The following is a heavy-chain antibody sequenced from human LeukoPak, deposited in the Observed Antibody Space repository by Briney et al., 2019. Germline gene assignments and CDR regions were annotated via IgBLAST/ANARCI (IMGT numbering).Heavy chain of an antibody. CDR2: IDTYSSKT. D-gene: IGHD6-13*01. V-gene: IGHV1-18*01. J-gene: IGHJ5*02. CDR3: ARDRGIAEADSFDP. CDR1: GYTYTTDG. Sequence: ASVKVSCKASGYTYTTDGISWARQAPGQGLEWMGWIDTYSSKTNYAQKFQGRVTMTSDTSTSTAYMELRSLRSDDTAVYYCARDRGIAEADSFDPWGQGTLVTVSS.